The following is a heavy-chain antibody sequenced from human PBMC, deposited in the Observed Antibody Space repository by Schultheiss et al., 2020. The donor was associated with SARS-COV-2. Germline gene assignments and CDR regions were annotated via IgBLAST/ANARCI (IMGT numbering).Heavy chain of an antibody. V-gene: IGHV4-39*02. D-gene: IGHD2/OR15-2a*01. CDR3: ARENIPRTAFDI. Sequence: SQTLSLTCTVSGGSISSSSYYWGWIRQPPGKGLEWIGSIYYSGSTYYNPSLKSRVTISVDTSKNQFSLKLSSVTAADTAVYYCARENIPRTAFDIWGQGTTVTVSS. CDR1: GGSISSSSYY. CDR2: IYYSGST. J-gene: IGHJ3*02.